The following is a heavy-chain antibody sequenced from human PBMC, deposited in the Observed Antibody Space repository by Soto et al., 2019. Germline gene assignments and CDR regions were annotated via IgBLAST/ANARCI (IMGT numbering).Heavy chain of an antibody. D-gene: IGHD3-10*01. CDR3: AKDYIGSDPDAFDI. Sequence: GGSLRLSCAASGFTFSNYAMSWVRQAPGKGLEWVSGIRSSGGVTYYADSVMGRFTISRDNSKSTLYLQMNSLRAEDTAVYYCAKDYIGSDPDAFDIWGQGTMVTVS. CDR2: IRSSGGVT. CDR1: GFTFSNYA. V-gene: IGHV3-23*01. J-gene: IGHJ3*02.